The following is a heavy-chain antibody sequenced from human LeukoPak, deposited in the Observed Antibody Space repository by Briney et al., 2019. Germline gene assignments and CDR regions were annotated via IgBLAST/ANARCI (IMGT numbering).Heavy chain of an antibody. D-gene: IGHD6-19*01. J-gene: IGHJ4*02. CDR1: GFTFSSYA. CDR3: ARYQYSSGWYQGDY. Sequence: PGGSLRLSCAASGFTFSSYAMHWVRQAPGKGLEYVSAISSNGGSTYYANSVKGRFTISRDNSKNTLYLQMGSLRAEDMAVYYCARYQYSSGWYQGDYWGQGTWSPSPQ. CDR2: ISSNGGST. V-gene: IGHV3-64*01.